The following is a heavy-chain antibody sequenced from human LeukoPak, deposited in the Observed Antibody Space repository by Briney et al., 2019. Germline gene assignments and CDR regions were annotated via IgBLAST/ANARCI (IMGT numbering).Heavy chain of an antibody. Sequence: ASVKVSCKSSGYTFTVNYVHWVRQAPGQGLEWMGWISPHSGDTNYAQNFQGRLTMTRDTAIPTVYMELSGLRSGDTSVYYCAREEVLGLAARGLDYWGQGTLVTVSS. V-gene: IGHV1-2*02. D-gene: IGHD2-2*01. CDR1: GYTFTVNY. CDR3: AREEVLGLAARGLDY. J-gene: IGHJ4*02. CDR2: ISPHSGDT.